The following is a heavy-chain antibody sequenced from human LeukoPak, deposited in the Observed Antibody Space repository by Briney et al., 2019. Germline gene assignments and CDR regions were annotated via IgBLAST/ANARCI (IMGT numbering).Heavy chain of an antibody. CDR1: GFTFSNYW. V-gene: IGHV3-7*03. J-gene: IGHJ4*02. Sequence: GGSLRLSCAASGFTFSNYWMSWVRQAPGKGLEWVANIKRDGSERYYVDSVKGRFTISRDDAKNSLHLQMNSLRAEDTAVYYCARGRAYCSGDTCRLYNFDYWGQGTLVTVSS. D-gene: IGHD2-15*01. CDR2: IKRDGSER. CDR3: ARGRAYCSGDTCRLYNFDY.